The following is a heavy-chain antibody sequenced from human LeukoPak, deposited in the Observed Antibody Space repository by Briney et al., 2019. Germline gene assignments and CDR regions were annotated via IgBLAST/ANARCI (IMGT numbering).Heavy chain of an antibody. CDR1: GGSISSSSYY. D-gene: IGHD1-14*01. J-gene: IGHJ5*02. Sequence: PSETLSLTCTVSGGSISSSSYYWGWIRQPPGKGLEWIGQINDSGSTHYNPSLKSRVTISVDTSKNQFSLKLNSVTAADTAVYYCARLTRTWGQGTLVTVSS. CDR2: INDSGST. V-gene: IGHV4-39*07. CDR3: ARLTRT.